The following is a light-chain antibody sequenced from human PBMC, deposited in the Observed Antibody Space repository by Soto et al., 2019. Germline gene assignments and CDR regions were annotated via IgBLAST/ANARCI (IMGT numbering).Light chain of an antibody. CDR3: HQYGSSPWT. V-gene: IGKV3-20*01. Sequence: EIVLTQSPGTLTLSPGERPTLSCRASQSVSSNYLAWYQHKPGQAPRLLISGASSRATGMPDMFSGRGSGTDFTLTISSMEPEEFALYDCHQYGSSPWTFGPGTTVEIK. CDR1: QSVSSNY. CDR2: GAS. J-gene: IGKJ1*01.